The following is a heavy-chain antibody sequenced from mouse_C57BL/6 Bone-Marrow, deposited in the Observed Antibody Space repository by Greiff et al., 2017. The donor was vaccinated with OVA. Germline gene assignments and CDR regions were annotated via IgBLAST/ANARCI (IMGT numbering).Heavy chain of an antibody. J-gene: IGHJ3*01. D-gene: IGHD5-5*01. V-gene: IGHV1-15*01. CDR2: IDPETGGT. Sequence: VQLVESGAELVRPGASVTLSCKASGYTFTDYEMHWVKQTPVHGLEWIGAIDPETGGTAYNQKFKGKAILTADKSSSTAYMELRSLTSEDSAVYYCTRWDYRFAYWGQGTLVTVSA. CDR3: TRWDYRFAY. CDR1: GYTFTDYE.